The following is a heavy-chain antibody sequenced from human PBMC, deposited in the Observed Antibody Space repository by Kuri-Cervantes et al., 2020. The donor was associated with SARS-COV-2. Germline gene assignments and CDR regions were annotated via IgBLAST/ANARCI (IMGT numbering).Heavy chain of an antibody. CDR3: GSPAGGYKSGFDSLGF. CDR2: IHGSGGA. V-gene: IGHV4-34*01. Sequence: GSLRLSCTFSGVSFRGYYWSWIRQPPGKGLEWIGEIHGSGGATYNSSLQSRVTLSVDASKNQFSLRLTSVTAADTAVYYCGSPAGGYKSGFDSLGFWGQGTLVTVSS. D-gene: IGHD5-18*01. J-gene: IGHJ4*02. CDR1: GVSFRGYY.